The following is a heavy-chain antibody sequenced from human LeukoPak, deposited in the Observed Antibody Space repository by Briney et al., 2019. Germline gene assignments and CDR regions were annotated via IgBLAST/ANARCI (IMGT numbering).Heavy chain of an antibody. J-gene: IGHJ4*02. V-gene: IGHV3-23*01. CDR1: GFTFSSYA. Sequence: PGGSLRLSCAASGFTFSSYAMSWVRQAPGKGLDWVSAISGSGSSTYYADSVKGRFTISRDNSKNTLHLQMNSLRAEDTAVYYCAKDFVGYRDYWGQGTLVTVSS. CDR3: AKDFVGYRDY. D-gene: IGHD3-16*02. CDR2: ISGSGSST.